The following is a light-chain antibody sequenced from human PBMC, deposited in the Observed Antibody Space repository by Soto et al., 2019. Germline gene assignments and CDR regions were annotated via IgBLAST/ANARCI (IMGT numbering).Light chain of an antibody. V-gene: IGKV3-11*01. CDR1: QSVSRN. CDR2: RAS. J-gene: IGKJ1*01. CDR3: QQRTDWHRT. Sequence: EIVLTQSPATLSLSPGEKATLSCRASQSVSRNLAWYQQKPGQAPRLLIYRASTRATGIPARFSGSGSGTDFSLSISSLQPEDFAVYYCQQRTDWHRTFGQGTKVEVK.